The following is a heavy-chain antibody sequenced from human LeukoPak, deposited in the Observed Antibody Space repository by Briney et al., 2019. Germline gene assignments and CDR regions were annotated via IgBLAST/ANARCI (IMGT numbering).Heavy chain of an antibody. CDR1: GGSINNNY. D-gene: IGHD1/OR15-1a*01. V-gene: IGHV4-4*07. CDR2: IYSSGST. Sequence: SETLSLTCTVSGGSINNNYWSWIRQPAGKGLEWIGRIYSSGSTHYNPSLKSRVTISVDTSKNQFSLKLSSVTAADTAVYYCARLDNNHFDYWGQGTLVTVSS. J-gene: IGHJ4*02. CDR3: ARLDNNHFDY.